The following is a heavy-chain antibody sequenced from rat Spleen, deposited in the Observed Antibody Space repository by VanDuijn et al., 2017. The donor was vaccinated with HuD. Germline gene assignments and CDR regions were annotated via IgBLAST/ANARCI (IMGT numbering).Heavy chain of an antibody. Sequence: EVKLVESGGGLVQPGRSLKLSCAASGFNFNDHWMGWVRQAPGKGLEWIGEINKDSREIKYNPSLKDKFTISRDNAQNILYLQMSKLGCEDTATYYCVREELGVRDWGQGVMVTVSS. CDR1: GFNFNDHW. CDR3: VREELGVRD. V-gene: IGHV4-2*01. D-gene: IGHD4-3*01. J-gene: IGHJ2*01. CDR2: INKDSREI.